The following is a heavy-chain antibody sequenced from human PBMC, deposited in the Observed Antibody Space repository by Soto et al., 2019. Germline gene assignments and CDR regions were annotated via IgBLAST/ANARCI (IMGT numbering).Heavy chain of an antibody. CDR2: ITVNGTT. V-gene: IGHV4-4*07. J-gene: IGHJ1*01. CDR3: ARESRDNWTYEAH. D-gene: IGHD1-7*01. Sequence: QVQQLKSGPGLLKPWDTLSLTCTVPGAYGRDFSWSWIRQPAGKGLEWIGRITVNGTTQYTPSFRSRVTMSMDTSRNQFSLNYQSATAADTDFYYCARESRDNWTYEAHWGQGTLVTVSS. CDR1: GAYGRDFS.